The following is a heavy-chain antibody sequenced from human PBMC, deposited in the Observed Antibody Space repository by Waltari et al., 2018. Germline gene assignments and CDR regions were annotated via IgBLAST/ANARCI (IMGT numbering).Heavy chain of an antibody. Sequence: VQLQESGPGVLKPSETLSLTCAVSGGSVSNFHWSWIRRPAGKGLEWIGRFHISGSTSYNPTLASRVTLSLDTSKNQFSLRLKSVTAADTATYYCAAEPYSYGYFNYWGQGTLVTVSA. J-gene: IGHJ4*02. CDR3: AAEPYSYGYFNY. CDR2: FHISGST. V-gene: IGHV4-4*07. D-gene: IGHD5-18*01. CDR1: GGSVSNFH.